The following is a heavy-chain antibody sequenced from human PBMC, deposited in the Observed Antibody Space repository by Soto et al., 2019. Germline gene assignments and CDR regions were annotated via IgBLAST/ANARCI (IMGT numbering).Heavy chain of an antibody. J-gene: IGHJ6*03. CDR2: IYYSGST. Sequence: QLQLQESGPGLVKPSETLSLTCTVSSGSISSSSYFWCWIRQPPGKGLEWIGNIYYSGSTYYNPSLKSRVTISADTSTNHFSLKLNSVTAADTAVYYCARVLRDYPFYSYYMDVWGKGTTVTVSS. CDR1: SGSISSSSYF. V-gene: IGHV4-39*02. CDR3: ARVLRDYPFYSYYMDV. D-gene: IGHD4-17*01.